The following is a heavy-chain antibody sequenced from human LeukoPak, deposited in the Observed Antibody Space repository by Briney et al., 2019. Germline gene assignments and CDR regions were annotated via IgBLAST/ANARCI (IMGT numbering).Heavy chain of an antibody. V-gene: IGHV3-23*01. Sequence: GRSLRLSCAASGFTFSSYAMSWVRQAPGKGLEWVSGISGSGGTTYYADSVKGRFTISRDSSKNTLYLRMNSLRAEDTAVYYCAKDQMAIFGVGPNTNWFDPWGQGTLVTVSS. CDR1: GFTFSSYA. D-gene: IGHD3-3*01. J-gene: IGHJ5*02. CDR3: AKDQMAIFGVGPNTNWFDP. CDR2: ISGSGGTT.